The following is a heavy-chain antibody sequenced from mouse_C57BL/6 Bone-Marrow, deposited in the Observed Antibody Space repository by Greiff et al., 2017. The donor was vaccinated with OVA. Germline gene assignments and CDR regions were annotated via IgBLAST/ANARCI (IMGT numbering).Heavy chain of an antibody. CDR2: ISDGGSYT. CDR1: GFTFSSYA. Sequence: EVKLVESGGGLVKPGGSLKLSCAASGFTFSSYAMSWVRQTPEKRLEWVATISDGGSYTYYPDNVKGRFTISRDNAKNNLYLQMSHLKSEDTAMYYCARDEDYDDGFDYWGQGTTLTVSS. CDR3: ARDEDYDDGFDY. D-gene: IGHD2-4*01. V-gene: IGHV5-4*01. J-gene: IGHJ2*01.